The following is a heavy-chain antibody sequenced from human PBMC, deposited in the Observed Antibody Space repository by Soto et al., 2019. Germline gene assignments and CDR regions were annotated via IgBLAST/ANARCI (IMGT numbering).Heavy chain of an antibody. J-gene: IGHJ5*02. V-gene: IGHV4-59*01. CDR2: VFYTGST. CDR3: ARSYSGTFYGYDT. Sequence: SETLSLTCTVSGGSISSYHWSWIRQSPGKGLEWIGYVFYTGSTKYNPALKRRVTISVDTSKNQFSLKLSSVSAADTGLYYCARSYSGTFYGYDTWGQGILGTVSA. D-gene: IGHD1-26*01. CDR1: GGSISSYH.